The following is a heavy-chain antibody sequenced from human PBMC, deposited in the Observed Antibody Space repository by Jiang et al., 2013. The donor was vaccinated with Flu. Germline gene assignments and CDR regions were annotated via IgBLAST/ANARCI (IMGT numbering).Heavy chain of an antibody. D-gene: IGHD1-1*01. CDR1: GFSLSTSAVG. CDR2: IYWDDAK. CDR3: AHMFTGSTGSAFDV. J-gene: IGHJ3*01. V-gene: IGHV2-5*02. Sequence: KPTQTLTLTCAFSGFSLSTSAVGVGWIRQPPGKALEWLALIYWDDAKVYSPSLETRLSLTKDTSKNQVVLKMTNVDPVDTATYYCAHMFTGSTGSAFDVWGPGTVVTVSS.